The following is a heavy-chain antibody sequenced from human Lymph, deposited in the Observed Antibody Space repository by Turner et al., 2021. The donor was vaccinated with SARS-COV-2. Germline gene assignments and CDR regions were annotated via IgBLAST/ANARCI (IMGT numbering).Heavy chain of an antibody. CDR2: IIPLLAMA. Sequence: QVQLVQSGAEVKKPGSSVKVSCKASGGTFSSSAISWVRQAPGQGLDWMVGIIPLLAMANYAQKFQGRVPITADKSTSTAYMGLGSLRSEDTAVYFCARIAAPGMGGGVHYYYYAMDVWGQGTTVTVSS. CDR3: ARIAAPGMGGGVHYYYYAMDV. V-gene: IGHV1-69*10. D-gene: IGHD6-13*01. J-gene: IGHJ6*02. CDR1: GGTFSSSA.